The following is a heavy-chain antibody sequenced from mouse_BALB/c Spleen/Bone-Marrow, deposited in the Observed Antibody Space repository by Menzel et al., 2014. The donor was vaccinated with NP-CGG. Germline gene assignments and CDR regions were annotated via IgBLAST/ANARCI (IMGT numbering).Heavy chain of an antibody. J-gene: IGHJ2*01. V-gene: IGHV1-39*01. D-gene: IGHD2-2*01. CDR3: ARSPNYGYYFDY. CDR2: INPYYGST. Sequence: VQLKDSGPELVKPGASVKISCKASGYSFTDYIMLWVKQSHGKSLEWIGNINPYYGSTSYNLKFKGKATLTVDKSSSTAYMQLNSLTSEDSAVYYCARSPNYGYYFDYWGQGTTLTVSS. CDR1: GYSFTDYI.